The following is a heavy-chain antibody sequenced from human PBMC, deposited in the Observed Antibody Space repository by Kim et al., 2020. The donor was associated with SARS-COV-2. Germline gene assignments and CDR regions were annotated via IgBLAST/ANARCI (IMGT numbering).Heavy chain of an antibody. V-gene: IGHV4-59*01. CDR2: IYYSGST. CDR3: ARLGHSSSWPGYYGMDV. J-gene: IGHJ6*02. Sequence: SETLSLTCTVSGDSISNYYWSWIRQPPGKGLEWIGYIYYSGSTNCNPSLKSRVTISVDTSKNQFSLKLSSVTAADTAVYYCARLGHSSSWPGYYGMDVWGQGTTVTVSS. CDR1: GDSISNYY. D-gene: IGHD6-13*01.